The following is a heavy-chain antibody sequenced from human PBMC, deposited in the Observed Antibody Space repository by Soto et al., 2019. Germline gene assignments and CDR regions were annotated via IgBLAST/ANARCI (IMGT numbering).Heavy chain of an antibody. J-gene: IGHJ6*02. V-gene: IGHV3-43*01. Sequence: SGGSLRLSCAASGFTFDDYTMHWVRQAPGKGLEWVSLISWDGGSTYYADSVKGRFTISRDNSKNSLYLQMNSLRTEDTALYYCAKEVGELSPMGYYGMDVWGQGTTVTVSS. CDR3: AKEVGELSPMGYYGMDV. CDR2: ISWDGGST. D-gene: IGHD3-16*02. CDR1: GFTFDDYT.